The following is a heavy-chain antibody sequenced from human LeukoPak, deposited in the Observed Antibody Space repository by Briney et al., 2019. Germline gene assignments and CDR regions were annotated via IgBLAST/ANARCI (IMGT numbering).Heavy chain of an antibody. Sequence: GRSLRLSCAASGFTFDDYAMHWVRQAPGKGLEWEAVIWYDGSNKYYADSVKGRFTISRDNSKNTLYLQMNSLRAEDTAVYYCARDQPSTMFDYWGQGTLVTVSS. V-gene: IGHV3-33*08. CDR1: GFTFDDYA. CDR2: IWYDGSNK. D-gene: IGHD2-2*01. CDR3: ARDQPSTMFDY. J-gene: IGHJ4*02.